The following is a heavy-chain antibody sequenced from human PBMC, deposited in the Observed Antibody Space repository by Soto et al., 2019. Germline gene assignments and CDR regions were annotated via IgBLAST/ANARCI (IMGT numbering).Heavy chain of an antibody. J-gene: IGHJ5*02. Sequence: PSETLSLTCAVYGGSFSGYYWSWIRQPPGKGLEWIGEINHSGSTNYNPSLKSRVTISVDTSKNQFSLKLSSVTAVDTAVYYCARGPTYIVVVVAATRNWFDPWGQGTLVTVSS. CDR3: ARGPTYIVVVVAATRNWFDP. D-gene: IGHD2-15*01. CDR1: GGSFSGYY. V-gene: IGHV4-34*01. CDR2: INHSGST.